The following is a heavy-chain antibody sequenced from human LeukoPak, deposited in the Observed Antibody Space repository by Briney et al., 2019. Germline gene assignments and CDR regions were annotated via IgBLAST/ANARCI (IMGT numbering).Heavy chain of an antibody. Sequence: GGSLRLSCAASGFTFSSYAMSWVRQAPGKGLEWVSAISGSGGSTYYADSLKGRFTISRDNSKNTLYLQMNSLRAEDTAVYYCAKVYCSSTSCYYGGMDVWGQGTTVTVSS. CDR3: AKVYCSSTSCYYGGMDV. CDR2: ISGSGGST. V-gene: IGHV3-23*01. J-gene: IGHJ6*02. D-gene: IGHD2-2*01. CDR1: GFTFSSYA.